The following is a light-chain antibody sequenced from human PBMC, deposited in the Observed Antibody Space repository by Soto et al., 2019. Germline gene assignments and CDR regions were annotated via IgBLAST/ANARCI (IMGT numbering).Light chain of an antibody. CDR3: LQYDILPS. J-gene: IGKJ4*01. V-gene: IGKV1-33*01. CDR2: DAS. Sequence: DIQMTQSPSSLSASVGDRVTITCQASQDISNHLNWFQQKPGKAPRLLIYDASILQTGVPSRFSGRRSGTDFTLTINTLQPEDFATYYCLQYDILPSLGGGTKVDIK. CDR1: QDISNH.